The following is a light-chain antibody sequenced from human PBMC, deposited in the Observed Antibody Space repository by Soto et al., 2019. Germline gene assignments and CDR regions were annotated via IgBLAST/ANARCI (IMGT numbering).Light chain of an antibody. CDR1: QSVNSY. V-gene: IGKV3-11*01. CDR2: DAS. Sequence: EIVLTQSPATLSLSPGERATLSCRASQSVNSYLAWYQQKPGQAPRLLIYDASNRANGIPARFSGSGSGTDFTLTISRLEPEDFAVYYCQQYGSSGTFGQGTKVDIK. J-gene: IGKJ1*01. CDR3: QQYGSSGT.